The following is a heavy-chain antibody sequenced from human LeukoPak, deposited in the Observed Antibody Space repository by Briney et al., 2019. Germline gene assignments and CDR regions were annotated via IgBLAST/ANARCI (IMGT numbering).Heavy chain of an antibody. Sequence: GGTLRLSCAASGFTFSSYGMSWVRQAPGKGLEWVSAISGSGGSTYYADSVKGRLTISRDNAKNSLYLQMNSLRAEDTAVYYCAREGEDYYDSSGYGSIDYWGQGTLVTVSS. CDR3: AREGEDYYDSSGYGSIDY. V-gene: IGHV3-23*01. CDR2: ISGSGGST. CDR1: GFTFSSYG. J-gene: IGHJ4*02. D-gene: IGHD3-22*01.